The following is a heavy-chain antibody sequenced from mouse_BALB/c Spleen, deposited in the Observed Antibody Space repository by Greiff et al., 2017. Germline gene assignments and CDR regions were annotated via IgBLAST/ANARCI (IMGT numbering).Heavy chain of an antibody. Sequence: EVKLMESGGGLVKPGGSLKLSCAASGFTFSSYGMSWVRQTPDKRLEWVATISSGGSYTYYPDSVKGRFTISRDNAKNTLYLQMSSLKSEDTAMYYCARRGPPYAMDYWGQGTSVTVSS. CDR1: GFTFSSYG. V-gene: IGHV5-6*03. CDR2: ISSGGSYT. CDR3: ARRGPPYAMDY. J-gene: IGHJ4*01.